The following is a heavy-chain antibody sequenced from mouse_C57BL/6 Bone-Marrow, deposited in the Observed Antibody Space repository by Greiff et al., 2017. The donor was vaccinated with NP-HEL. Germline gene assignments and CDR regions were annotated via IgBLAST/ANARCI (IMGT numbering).Heavy chain of an antibody. D-gene: IGHD1-1*01. CDR3: TLLYYGSSYDAMDY. J-gene: IGHJ4*01. V-gene: IGHV14-4*01. CDR1: GFNIKDDY. CDR2: IDPENGDT. Sequence: VQLQQSGAELVRPGASVKLSCTASGFNIKDDYMHWVKQRPEQGLEWIGWIDPENGDTEYASKFQGKATITADTSSNTAYLQLSSLTSEDTAVYYCTLLYYGSSYDAMDYWGQGTSVTVSS.